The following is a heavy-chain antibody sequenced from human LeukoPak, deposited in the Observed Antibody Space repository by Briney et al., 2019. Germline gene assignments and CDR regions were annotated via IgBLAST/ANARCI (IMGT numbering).Heavy chain of an antibody. J-gene: IGHJ4*02. CDR3: ATAKGGSRPYYFDY. D-gene: IGHD3-10*01. Sequence: ASVKVSCKVSGYTLTELSMHWVRQAPGKGLEWMGGFDPEDGETIYAQKFQGRVTMTEYTSTDTAYMELSSLRSEDTAVYYCATAKGGSRPYYFDYWGQGTLVTVSS. CDR2: FDPEDGET. V-gene: IGHV1-24*01. CDR1: GYTLTELS.